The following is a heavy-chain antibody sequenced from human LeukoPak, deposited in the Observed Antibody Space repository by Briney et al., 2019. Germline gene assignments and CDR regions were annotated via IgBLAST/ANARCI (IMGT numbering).Heavy chain of an antibody. CDR1: GFTFSDYI. CDR2: ITGTSSYI. CDR3: ARDTVPLRAYNSGCVY. D-gene: IGHD1-1*01. Sequence: GGSLRLSCAASGFTFSDYIMNWVRQAPGKGLEWVSSITGTSSYIYYADSVKGRFTISRDNAKNSLYLQMSSLRAEDTAVYYCARDTVPLRAYNSGCVYWGQGTLVTVSS. V-gene: IGHV3-21*01. J-gene: IGHJ4*02.